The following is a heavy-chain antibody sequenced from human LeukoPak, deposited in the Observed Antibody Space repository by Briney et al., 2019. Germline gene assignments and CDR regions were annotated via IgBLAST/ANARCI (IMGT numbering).Heavy chain of an antibody. J-gene: IGHJ5*02. Sequence: GGSLRLSCAASGFTFSSYAMHWVRQAPGKGLEWVAVISYDGSNKYYADSVKGRFTISGDNSKNTLYLQMNSLRAEDTAVYYCARGVNWFDPWGQGTLVTVSS. CDR1: GFTFSSYA. CDR3: ARGVNWFDP. D-gene: IGHD3-10*01. CDR2: ISYDGSNK. V-gene: IGHV3-30-3*01.